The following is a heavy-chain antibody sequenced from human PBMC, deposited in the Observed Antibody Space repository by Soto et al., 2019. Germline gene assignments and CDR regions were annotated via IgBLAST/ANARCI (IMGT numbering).Heavy chain of an antibody. CDR2: IRQDGSEK. CDR3: ARSQLEYDSSGYYYDY. Sequence: GGSLRLSCAASGFTFSSYWMSWVRQAPGKGLEWVANIRQDGSEKYYVDSVKGRFTISRDNAKNSLYLQMNSLRAEDTAVYYCARSQLEYDSSGYYYDYWGQGTLVTVSS. CDR1: GFTFSSYW. V-gene: IGHV3-7*03. D-gene: IGHD3-22*01. J-gene: IGHJ4*02.